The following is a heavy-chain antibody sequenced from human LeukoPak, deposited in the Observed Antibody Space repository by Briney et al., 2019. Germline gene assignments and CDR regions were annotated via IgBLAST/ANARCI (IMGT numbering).Heavy chain of an antibody. J-gene: IGHJ3*02. CDR1: GFTFSSYA. V-gene: IGHV3-23*01. CDR2: ISGSGGST. Sequence: PGGSLRLSCAASGFTFSSYAMSWVRQAPGKGLGWVSAISGSGGSTHYADSVKGRFTISRDNSKNTLYLQMNSLRAEDTAVYYCAKYSSGWYGSDAFDIWGQGTMVTVSS. D-gene: IGHD6-19*01. CDR3: AKYSSGWYGSDAFDI.